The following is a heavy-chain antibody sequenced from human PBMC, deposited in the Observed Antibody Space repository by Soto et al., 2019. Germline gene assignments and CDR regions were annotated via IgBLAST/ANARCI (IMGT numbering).Heavy chain of an antibody. V-gene: IGHV3-49*04. CDR1: GFNFGDYG. Sequence: EVHLVDSGGGLAQPGRSLRLSCIASGFNFGDYGVSWVRQAPGKGLQYIGLIRNKGYCGTTEYAASVKGRFSSSRDDSKSTVYMQMNSLKTEATAVYYCTRFQAARFEFWGKGTLVTVSS. D-gene: IGHD6-6*01. J-gene: IGHJ4*02. CDR2: IRNKGYCGTT. CDR3: TRFQAARFEF.